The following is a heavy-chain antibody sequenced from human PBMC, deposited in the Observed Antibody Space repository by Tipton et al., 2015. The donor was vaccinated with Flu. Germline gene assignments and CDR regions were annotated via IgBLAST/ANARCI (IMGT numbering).Heavy chain of an antibody. CDR3: ARDYLLGDLSFFDN. CDR1: GGSISSGSYY. V-gene: IGHV4-31*03. CDR2: IYYTGST. D-gene: IGHD3-16*02. Sequence: TLSLTCSVSGGSISSGSYYWTWIRQPPGKGLEWIGHIYYTGSTSYSPSLKSRVAISRDKSMNQFSLRLTSVTAADTAVYYCARDYLLGDLSFFDNWGQGTLVTVSS. J-gene: IGHJ4*02.